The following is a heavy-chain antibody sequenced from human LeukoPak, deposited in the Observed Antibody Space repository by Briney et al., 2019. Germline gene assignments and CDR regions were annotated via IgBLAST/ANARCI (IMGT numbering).Heavy chain of an antibody. CDR2: ISYDGSNK. Sequence: PGGSLRLPCAASGFTFSSYAMHWVRQAPGKGLEWVAVISYDGSNKYYADSVKGRFTISRDNSKNTLYLQMNSLRAEDTAVYYCARAITMIVVVPIDYWGQGTLVTVSS. J-gene: IGHJ4*02. D-gene: IGHD3-22*01. CDR1: GFTFSSYA. CDR3: ARAITMIVVVPIDY. V-gene: IGHV3-30-3*01.